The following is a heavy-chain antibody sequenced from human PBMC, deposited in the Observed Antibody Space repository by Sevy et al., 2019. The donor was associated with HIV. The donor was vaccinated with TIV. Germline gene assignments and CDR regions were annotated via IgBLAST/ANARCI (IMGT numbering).Heavy chain of an antibody. CDR2: FIPIFGTT. V-gene: IGHV1-69*13. CDR1: GGTFTSYG. D-gene: IGHD3-22*01. Sequence: ASVKVSCKASGGTFTSYGLSWVRQAPGQGLEWVGIFIPIFGTTNYAQRFQGRVTITADESTSTVYMELSNLRSEDTAVYYCARVYHDSSAVQAFDIWGQGTMVTVSS. CDR3: ARVYHDSSAVQAFDI. J-gene: IGHJ3*02.